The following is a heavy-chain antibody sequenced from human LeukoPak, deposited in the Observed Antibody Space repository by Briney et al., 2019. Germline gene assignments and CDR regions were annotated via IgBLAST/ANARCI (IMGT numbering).Heavy chain of an antibody. J-gene: IGHJ3*02. D-gene: IGHD2-15*01. Sequence: SETLSLTCTVSGGSISSNNYYWGWIRQPPGKGLEWIASIHNSGSTFYNPSLKGRVSRSIDTSKNQFSLKLSSVTAADTAVYYCARGYCSGGSCRIHAFDIWGQGTMVTVSS. V-gene: IGHV4-39*07. CDR2: IHNSGST. CDR1: GGSISSNNYY. CDR3: ARGYCSGGSCRIHAFDI.